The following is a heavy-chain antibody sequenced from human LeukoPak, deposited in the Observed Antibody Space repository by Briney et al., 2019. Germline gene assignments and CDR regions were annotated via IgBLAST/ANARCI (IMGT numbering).Heavy chain of an antibody. CDR1: GFTFSSYG. Sequence: GGSLRLSCAASGFTFSSYGMHWVRQAPGKGLEWVAVISYDGSNKYYADSVKGRFTISRDNSKNTLYLQMNSLRAEDTAVYYCAKDRVYSSSWHPYYYYYGMDVWGQGTTVTVSS. V-gene: IGHV3-30*18. CDR2: ISYDGSNK. CDR3: AKDRVYSSSWHPYYYYYGMDV. D-gene: IGHD6-13*01. J-gene: IGHJ6*02.